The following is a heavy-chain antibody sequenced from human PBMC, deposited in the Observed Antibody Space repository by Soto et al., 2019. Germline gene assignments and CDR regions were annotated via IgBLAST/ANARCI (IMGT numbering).Heavy chain of an antibody. CDR1: GLTFSRDG. Sequence: EVQLVESGGGLVQPGGSLRLSCAASGLTFSRDGMHWVRQAPGKGLVWVSRMNSDGSNTAYADSVRGRFTISRDNAKNTLFLQMNSLRAEDTAVYYCTRGHSSGSGFDIWGQGTMVTVSS. J-gene: IGHJ3*02. D-gene: IGHD6-19*01. CDR3: TRGHSSGSGFDI. CDR2: MNSDGSNT. V-gene: IGHV3-74*01.